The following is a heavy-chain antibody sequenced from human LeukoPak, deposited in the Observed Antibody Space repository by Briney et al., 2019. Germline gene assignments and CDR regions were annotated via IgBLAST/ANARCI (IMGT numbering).Heavy chain of an antibody. CDR1: GGSISSYY. CDR2: IYYSGST. V-gene: IGHV4-59*08. J-gene: IGHJ5*02. CDR3: ARRRVGAISSYNWFDP. D-gene: IGHD1-26*01. Sequence: SETLSLTCTVSGGSISSYYWSWIRQPPGKGLEWIGYIYYSGSTNYNPSLKSRVTISVDTSKNQFSLKLNSVTAADTAVYYCARRRVGAISSYNWFDPWGQGTLVTVSS.